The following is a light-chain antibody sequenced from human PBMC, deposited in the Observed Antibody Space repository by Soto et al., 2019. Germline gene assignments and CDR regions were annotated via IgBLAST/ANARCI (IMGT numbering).Light chain of an antibody. Sequence: QSVLTQPPSVSGSRGQSVTISCTGTSTDFVTYNRVSWYQQPPGTAPKLIVYEASNRPSGVPDRFSGSKSGNTASLTISGLQAADEADYYCSLYTSENTYVFGTGTKVTVL. J-gene: IGLJ1*01. CDR2: EAS. CDR3: SLYTSENTYV. V-gene: IGLV2-18*01. CDR1: STDFVTYNR.